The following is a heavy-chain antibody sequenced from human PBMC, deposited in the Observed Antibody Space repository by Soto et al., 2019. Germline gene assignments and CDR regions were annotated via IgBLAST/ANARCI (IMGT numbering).Heavy chain of an antibody. V-gene: IGHV5-51*01. CDR2: IYPGDSDT. D-gene: IGHD1-26*01. CDR3: ARHPIVGATSGTFDY. Sequence: ESLKISCKGSGYSFTSYWIGWVRQMPGKGLEWMGIIYPGDSDTRYSPSFQGQVTISADKSISTAYLQWSSLKASDTAMYYCARHPIVGATSGTFDYWGQGTLVTVSS. J-gene: IGHJ4*02. CDR1: GYSFTSYW.